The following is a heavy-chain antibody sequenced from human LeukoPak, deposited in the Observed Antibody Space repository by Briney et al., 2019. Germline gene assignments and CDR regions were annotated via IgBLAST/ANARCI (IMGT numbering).Heavy chain of an antibody. D-gene: IGHD6-13*01. Sequence: GESLKISCAASGFTFSSYGMHWVRQAPGKGLEWVAVISYDGSNKYYADSVKGRFTISRDNSKNTLYLQMNSLRAEDTAVYYCAKVSSSKDAFDIWGQGTMVTVSS. CDR1: GFTFSSYG. CDR3: AKVSSSKDAFDI. J-gene: IGHJ3*02. V-gene: IGHV3-30*18. CDR2: ISYDGSNK.